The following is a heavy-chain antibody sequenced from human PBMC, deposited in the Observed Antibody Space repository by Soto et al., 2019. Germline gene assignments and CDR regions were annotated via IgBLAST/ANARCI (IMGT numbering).Heavy chain of an antibody. CDR2: ISGSGGST. D-gene: IGHD2-21*02. CDR3: ARSRTVVTPHYFDY. CDR1: GFTFSSYA. J-gene: IGHJ4*02. Sequence: PGGSLRLSCAASGFTFSSYAMSWVRQAPWKGLEWVSAISGSGGSTYYADSVKGRFTISSDNSKNTLYLQMNSLRAEDTAVYYCARSRTVVTPHYFDYWGQGTLVTVS. V-gene: IGHV3-23*01.